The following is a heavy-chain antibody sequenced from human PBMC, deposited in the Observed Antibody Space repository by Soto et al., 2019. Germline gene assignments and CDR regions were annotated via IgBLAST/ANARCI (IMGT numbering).Heavy chain of an antibody. J-gene: IGHJ4*02. Sequence: PGGSLRLSCAASGFTFSNYAMSWVRQAPGKGLEWVSGISGSGGSSYYADSVKGRFTISRDNSKNTLFLQMNSLRAEDTAIYYCAKGGSYYYDSSGYYANWGQGTLVTVSS. CDR2: ISGSGGSS. V-gene: IGHV3-23*01. D-gene: IGHD3-22*01. CDR1: GFTFSNYA. CDR3: AKGGSYYYDSSGYYAN.